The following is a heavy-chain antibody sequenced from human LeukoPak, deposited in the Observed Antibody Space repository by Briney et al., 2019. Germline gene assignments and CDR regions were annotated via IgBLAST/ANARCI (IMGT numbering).Heavy chain of an antibody. CDR2: ISWNRGSI. Sequence: PGRSLRLSCAASGFIFDDYAMHWVRQAPGKGLEWVSGISWNRGSIGYADSVKGRFTISRDNAKNSLYLQMNSLRVKDTALYYCAKAPLGGIWSGFDYWGQGALVTVSS. V-gene: IGHV3-9*01. CDR1: GFIFDDYA. J-gene: IGHJ4*02. D-gene: IGHD3-10*01. CDR3: AKAPLGGIWSGFDY.